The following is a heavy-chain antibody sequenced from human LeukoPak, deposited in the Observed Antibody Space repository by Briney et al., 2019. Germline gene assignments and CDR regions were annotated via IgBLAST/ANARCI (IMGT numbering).Heavy chain of an antibody. J-gene: IGHJ5*01. CDR3: ARHSSPHAGSSSWYDF. Sequence: SETLSLTCTVSGGSISSSTYHWGWIRQPPGKGLEWIGSIYYSGNTYYNPSLKSRVTISVDTSKNQSSVKLSSVTAADTAVYYCARHSSPHAGSSSWYDFWGQGTLVTVSS. CDR1: GGSISSSTYH. CDR2: IYYSGNT. D-gene: IGHD2-15*01. V-gene: IGHV4-39*01.